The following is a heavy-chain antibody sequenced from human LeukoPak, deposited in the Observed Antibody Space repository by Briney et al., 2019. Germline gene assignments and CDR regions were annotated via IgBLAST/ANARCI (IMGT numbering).Heavy chain of an antibody. CDR1: GGSISSYY. Sequence: SETLSLTCTVSGGSISSYYWSWIRQPPGKGLEWIGYSYYSGSTNYNPSLESRVSISVDTSKNQISLKLSSVTAADTAVYYCARGTYCGGDCYRVFDYWGQGTLVTVSS. V-gene: IGHV4-59*08. CDR2: SYYSGST. D-gene: IGHD2-21*02. J-gene: IGHJ4*02. CDR3: ARGTYCGGDCYRVFDY.